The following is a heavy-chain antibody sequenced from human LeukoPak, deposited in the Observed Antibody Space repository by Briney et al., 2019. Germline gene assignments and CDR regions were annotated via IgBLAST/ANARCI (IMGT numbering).Heavy chain of an antibody. V-gene: IGHV1-69*05. CDR1: GGTFSSYA. D-gene: IGHD6-13*01. CDR3: ARVAPSSNWYTAFDI. CDR2: IIPIFGTA. Sequence: VASVKVSCKASGGTFSSYAISWVRQAPGQGLEWMGRIIPIFGTANYAQKFQGRVTITTDESTSTAYMELSSLRSEDTAVYYCARVAPSSNWYTAFDIWGQGTMVTVSS. J-gene: IGHJ3*02.